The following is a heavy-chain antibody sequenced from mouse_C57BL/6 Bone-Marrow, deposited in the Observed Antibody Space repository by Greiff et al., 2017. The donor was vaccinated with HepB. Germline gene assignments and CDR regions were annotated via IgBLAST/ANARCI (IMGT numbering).Heavy chain of an antibody. V-gene: IGHV1-55*01. CDR2: IYPGSGST. Sequence: VQLQQPGAELVKPGASVKMSCKASGYTFTSYWITWVKQRPGQGLEWIGDIYPGSGSTNYNEKFKSKATLTVDTSSSTAYMQLSILTSEDSAVYYCARSAYYDYDRYFDVWGTGTTVTVSS. CDR1: GYTFTSYW. CDR3: ARSAYYDYDRYFDV. D-gene: IGHD2-4*01. J-gene: IGHJ1*03.